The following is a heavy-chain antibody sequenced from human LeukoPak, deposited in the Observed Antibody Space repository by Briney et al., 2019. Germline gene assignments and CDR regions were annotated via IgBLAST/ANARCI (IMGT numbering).Heavy chain of an antibody. Sequence: GGSLRLSCAASGFTFSDYYMSWIRQAPGKGLEWVSYISSSGSTKYYADSVKGRFTISRDNARNSYLQMNSLRAEDTAVYYCARDGHAYGRGSPHYWGQGTLVTVSS. CDR2: ISSSGSTK. V-gene: IGHV3-11*01. J-gene: IGHJ4*02. CDR3: ARDGHAYGRGSPHY. CDR1: GFTFSDYY. D-gene: IGHD3-10*01.